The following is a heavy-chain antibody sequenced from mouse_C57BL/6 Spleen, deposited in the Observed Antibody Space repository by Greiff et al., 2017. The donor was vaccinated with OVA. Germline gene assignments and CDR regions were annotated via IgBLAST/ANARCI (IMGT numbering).Heavy chain of an antibody. CDR1: GFTFSDYY. D-gene: IGHD1-1*01. Sequence: EVKLVESGGGLVQPGGSLKLSCAASGFTFSDYYMYWVRQTPEKRLEWVAYISNGGGSTYYPDTVKGRFTISRDNAKNTLYLQMSRLKSEDTAMYYCAIITTVGGYFDVWGTGTTVTVSS. CDR3: AIITTVGGYFDV. V-gene: IGHV5-12*01. J-gene: IGHJ1*03. CDR2: ISNGGGST.